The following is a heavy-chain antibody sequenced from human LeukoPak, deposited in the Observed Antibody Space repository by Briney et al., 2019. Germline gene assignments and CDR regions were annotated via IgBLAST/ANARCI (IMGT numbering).Heavy chain of an antibody. Sequence: GASVKVSCKASGYTFTGYYMHWVRQAPGQGLEWMGWINPNNGATNYAQKFRGRVTMTRDTSISTAYMELSRLRSDDTAVYYCARERNGTYSSDYYFDYWGQGTLVTVSS. V-gene: IGHV1-2*02. CDR1: GYTFTGYY. J-gene: IGHJ4*02. CDR2: INPNNGAT. D-gene: IGHD2-15*01. CDR3: ARERNGTYSSDYYFDY.